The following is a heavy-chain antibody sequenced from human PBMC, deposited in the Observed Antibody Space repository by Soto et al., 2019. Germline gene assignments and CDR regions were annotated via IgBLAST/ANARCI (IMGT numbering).Heavy chain of an antibody. CDR2: IYNSGST. J-gene: IGHJ5*02. CDR3: SRDFYCSSTSCYGYNWFDP. V-gene: IGHV4-31*03. CDR1: GGSISSGGYY. D-gene: IGHD2-2*01. Sequence: SETLSLTCTVSGGSISSGGYYWSWIRQQPGKGLEWIGYIYNSGSTYYNPSLKSRVTISVDTSKNQFSLKLSSVTAADTAVYYCSRDFYCSSTSCYGYNWFDPWGQGTLVTVSS.